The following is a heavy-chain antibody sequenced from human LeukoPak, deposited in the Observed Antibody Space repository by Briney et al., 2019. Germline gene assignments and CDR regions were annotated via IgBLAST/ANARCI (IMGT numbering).Heavy chain of an antibody. CDR2: FDPEDGET. D-gene: IGHD1-26*01. CDR3: ANGQSGSYYAFDI. J-gene: IGHJ3*02. V-gene: IGHV1-24*01. CDR1: GYTFTSYG. Sequence: GASVKVSCKASGYTFTSYGISWVRQAPGQGLEWMGGFDPEDGETIYAQKFQGRVTMTEDTSTDTAYMELSSLRSEDTAVYYCANGQSGSYYAFDIWGQGTMVTVSS.